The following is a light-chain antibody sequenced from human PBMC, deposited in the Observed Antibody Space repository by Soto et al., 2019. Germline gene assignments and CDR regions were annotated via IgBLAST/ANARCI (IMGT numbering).Light chain of an antibody. CDR1: HGIGHT. J-gene: IGKJ4*01. CDR3: QRYNNWPLS. V-gene: IGKV3-15*01. CDR2: DTS. Sequence: ELVMTQSPATLSVSPGEVATLPCRTSHGIGHTLAWYQHKPGQTPRLLIYDTSTRAAGVPARFSGSRSGTEFTLTIKGLQSVDVAVYYCQRYNNWPLSFGGGTKVVSK.